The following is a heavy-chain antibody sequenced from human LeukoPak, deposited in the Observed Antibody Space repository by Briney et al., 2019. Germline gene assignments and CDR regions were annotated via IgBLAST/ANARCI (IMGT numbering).Heavy chain of an antibody. CDR2: LRGDGET. D-gene: IGHD3-16*01. CDR1: GFIFSSYA. Sequence: GGSLRLSCAASGFIFSSYAMSWVRQAPARGLEWVSSLRGDGETFYGDSVRGRFSLSRDESRNTVYLHLNNLRVEDTAIYYWAKAIWVSTADAVLWGQGTVVTVS. V-gene: IGHV3-23*02. CDR3: AKAIWVSTADAVL. J-gene: IGHJ4*02.